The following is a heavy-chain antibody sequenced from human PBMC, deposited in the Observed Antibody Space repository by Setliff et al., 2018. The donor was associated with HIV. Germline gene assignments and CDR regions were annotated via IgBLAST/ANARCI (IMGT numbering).Heavy chain of an antibody. V-gene: IGHV4-34*01. Sequence: PSETLSLTCAVYGGSVSGHYWGWFRQPPGKGLEWIGEITPSGDTNYIPSLKSRVTILVDKSKNEFSLKFNSVTAADTAVYYCVMNGWYSLEYWGQGMLVTVSS. J-gene: IGHJ4*02. CDR2: ITPSGDT. D-gene: IGHD6-19*01. CDR3: VMNGWYSLEY. CDR1: GGSVSGHY.